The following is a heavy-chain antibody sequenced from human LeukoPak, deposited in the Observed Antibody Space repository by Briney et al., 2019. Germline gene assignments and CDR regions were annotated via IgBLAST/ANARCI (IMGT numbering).Heavy chain of an antibody. CDR2: INHSGST. J-gene: IGHJ1*01. D-gene: IGHD6-13*01. V-gene: IGHV4-39*07. CDR3: ARVGPMGAAAGTGYFQH. Sequence: PSETLSLTCTVSGGSISSSSYYWSWIRQPPGKGLEWIGEINHSGSTNYNPSLKSRVTISVDTSKNQFSLKLSSVTAADTAVYYCARVGPMGAAAGTGYFQHWGQGTLVTVSS. CDR1: GGSISSSSYY.